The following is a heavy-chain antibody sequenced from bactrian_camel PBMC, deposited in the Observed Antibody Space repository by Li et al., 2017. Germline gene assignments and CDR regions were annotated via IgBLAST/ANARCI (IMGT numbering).Heavy chain of an antibody. V-gene: IGHV3S1*01. CDR1: GFTFSDYR. CDR2: ISWSGDST. Sequence: HVQLVESGGDLVQPGGSLRLSCAASGFTFSDYRVWWIRQTPGKGLEWVSAISWSGDSTNYADSVKGRFTISRDNAKNTVYLQTNSLKSEDTALYYCAKDQVTDKISLFDFWGQGTQVTVS. D-gene: IGHD3*01. CDR3: AKDQVTDKISLFDF. J-gene: IGHJ4*01.